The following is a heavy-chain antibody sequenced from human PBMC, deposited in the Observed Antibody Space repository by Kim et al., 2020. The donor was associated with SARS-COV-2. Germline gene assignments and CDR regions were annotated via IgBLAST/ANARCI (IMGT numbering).Heavy chain of an antibody. CDR2: IIPIFGTA. Sequence: SVKVSCKASGGTFSSYAISWVRQAPGQGLEWMGGIIPIFGTANYAQKFQGRVTITADKSTSTAYMELSSLRSEDTAVYYCANKSGVWFGDYEGAFDIWGQGTMVTVSS. CDR3: ANKSGVWFGDYEGAFDI. CDR1: GGTFSSYA. D-gene: IGHD3-10*01. V-gene: IGHV1-69*06. J-gene: IGHJ3*02.